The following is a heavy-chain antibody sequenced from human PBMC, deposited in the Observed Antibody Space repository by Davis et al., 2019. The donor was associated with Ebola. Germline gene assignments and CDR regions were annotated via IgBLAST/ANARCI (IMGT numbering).Heavy chain of an antibody. V-gene: IGHV4-34*01. CDR3: ARLRFRELLGYYYGMDV. CDR2: INHSGST. D-gene: IGHD3-10*01. Sequence: SETLSLTCAVYGGSFSGYYWSWIRQPPGKGLEWIGEINHSGSTNYSPSFQGHVTISADKSTSTAYLQWSSLKASDTAMYYCARLRFRELLGYYYGMDVWGQGTTVTVSS. CDR1: GGSFSGYY. J-gene: IGHJ6*02.